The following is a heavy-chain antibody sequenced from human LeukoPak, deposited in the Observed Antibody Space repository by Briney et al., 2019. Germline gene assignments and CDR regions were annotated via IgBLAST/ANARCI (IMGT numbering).Heavy chain of an antibody. Sequence: EASVKVSCKASGYTFTSYGISWVRQAPGQGLEWMGWISTYNGDTKYAQKLQGRVTMTRDTSTNTAYMELRSLRSDDTAVYYCARDPSNTSGRYIFFDFWGQGTLVAVSS. CDR2: ISTYNGDT. D-gene: IGHD6-25*01. CDR3: ARDPSNTSGRYIFFDF. J-gene: IGHJ4*02. CDR1: GYTFTSYG. V-gene: IGHV1-18*01.